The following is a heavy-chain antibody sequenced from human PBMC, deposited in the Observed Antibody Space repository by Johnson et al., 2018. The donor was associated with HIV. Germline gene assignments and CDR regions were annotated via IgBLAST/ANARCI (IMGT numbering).Heavy chain of an antibody. V-gene: IGHV3-30-3*01. Sequence: VQLVESGGGVVQPGRSLRLSCAASGFTFSSYAMHWVRQAPGKGLEWVAVISYDGSNKYYADSVKGRFTISRDNSKNTLYLQMNSLRTEDTAVYYCARGGAYSSGWYDDAFDIWGQGTMVTVSA. CDR3: ARGGAYSSGWYDDAFDI. CDR2: ISYDGSNK. D-gene: IGHD6-19*01. CDR1: GFTFSSYA. J-gene: IGHJ3*02.